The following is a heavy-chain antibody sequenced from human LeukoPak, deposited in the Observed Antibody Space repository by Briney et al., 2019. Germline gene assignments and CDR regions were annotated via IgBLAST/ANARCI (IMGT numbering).Heavy chain of an antibody. CDR3: AREDSYYYGSGSYPFDY. CDR2: ISSSTNTI. J-gene: IGHJ4*02. CDR1: GFTFSSSS. V-gene: IGHV3-48*04. D-gene: IGHD3-10*01. Sequence: PGGSLRLSCAASGFTFSSSSMNWVRQAPGKGLEWVAYISSSTNTIYYADSVKGRFTISRDNARNSLYPQMNSLRAEDTAVYYCAREDSYYYGSGSYPFDYWGQGTLVTVSS.